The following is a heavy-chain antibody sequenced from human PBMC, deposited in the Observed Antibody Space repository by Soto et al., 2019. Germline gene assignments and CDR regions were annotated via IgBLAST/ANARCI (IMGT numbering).Heavy chain of an antibody. D-gene: IGHD3-10*01. CDR2: IYSGGST. J-gene: IGHJ6*02. V-gene: IGHV3-53*02. Sequence: EVQLVETGGGLIQPGGSLRLSCAASGFTVSSNYMSWVHQAPGKGLEWVSVIYSGGSTYYADSVKGRFTISRDNSKNTLYLQMNSLRAEDTAVYYCARRHYYGSGSHYYGMDVWGQGTTVTVSS. CDR3: ARRHYYGSGSHYYGMDV. CDR1: GFTVSSNY.